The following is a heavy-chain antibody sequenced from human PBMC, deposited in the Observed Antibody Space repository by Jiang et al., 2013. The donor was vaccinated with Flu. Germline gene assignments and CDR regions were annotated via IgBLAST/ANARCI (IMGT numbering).Heavy chain of an antibody. J-gene: IGHJ4*02. V-gene: IGHV3-23*01. D-gene: IGHD3-10*01. CDR3: AKDYGSGSYYFDY. CDR2: ISGSGGST. Sequence: EWVSAISGSGGSTYYADSVKGRFTISRDNSKNTLYLQMNSLRAEDTAVYYCAKDYGSGSYYFDYWGQGTLVTVSS.